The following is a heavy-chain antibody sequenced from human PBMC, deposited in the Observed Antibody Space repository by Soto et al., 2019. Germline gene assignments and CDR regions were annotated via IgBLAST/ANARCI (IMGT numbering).Heavy chain of an antibody. CDR2: IYYSGST. CDR3: ARTPPESEPPPENWFDP. Sequence: QLQLQESGPGLVKPSETLSLTCTVSGGSISSSSYYWGWIRQPPGKGLEWIGSIYYSGSTYYNPSLKSRVTISVDTSKNQFSLKLSSVTAADTAVYYCARTPPESEPPPENWFDPWGQGTLVTVSS. V-gene: IGHV4-39*01. CDR1: GGSISSSSYY. D-gene: IGHD1-1*01. J-gene: IGHJ5*02.